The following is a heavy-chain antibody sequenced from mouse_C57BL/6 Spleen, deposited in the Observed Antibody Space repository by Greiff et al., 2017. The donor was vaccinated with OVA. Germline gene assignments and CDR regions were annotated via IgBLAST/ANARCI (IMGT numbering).Heavy chain of an antibody. V-gene: IGHV1-64*01. D-gene: IGHD1-1*01. CDR2: IHPNSGST. CDR1: GYTFTTYW. Sequence: QVQLQQPGAELVKPGASVKLSCKASGYTFTTYWMHWVKQRPGQGLEGIGMIHPNSGSTNYNKKFKSKATLTVDKSSSTAYMQLSSLTSEDSAVYYCAKEPLDYGSSYVGYWGQGTTLTVSS. CDR3: AKEPLDYGSSYVGY. J-gene: IGHJ2*01.